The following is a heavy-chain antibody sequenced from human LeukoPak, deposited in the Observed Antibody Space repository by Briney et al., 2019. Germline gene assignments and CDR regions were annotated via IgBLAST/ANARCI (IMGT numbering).Heavy chain of an antibody. CDR2: IYYSGST. V-gene: IGHV4-39*01. J-gene: IGHJ6*02. CDR3: ARHPSYYYGLDV. CDR1: GGSISSSSYY. Sequence: SETLSLTCTVSGGSISSSSYYWGWIRQPPGKGLEWIGSIYYSGSTYYNPSLKSRVTVSVDTFRNQFSLKLSSVIVADTAVYYCARHPSYYYGLDVWGQGTTVTVSS.